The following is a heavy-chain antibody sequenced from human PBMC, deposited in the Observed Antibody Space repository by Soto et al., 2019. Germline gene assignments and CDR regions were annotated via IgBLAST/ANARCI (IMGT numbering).Heavy chain of an antibody. J-gene: IGHJ4*02. CDR1: GFPFSSYA. CDR2: ISGSGGLT. CDR3: AKSLSASPNYFFDY. V-gene: IGHV3-23*01. Sequence: EMQLLVSGGGLVQPGGSLRLSCAASGFPFSSYAMSWVRQAPGKGLEWVSGISGSGGLTYYADSVKGRFTISRDNSKNTLYLQMNSLIADDTAVYYCAKSLSASPNYFFDYWGQGILVSVSS.